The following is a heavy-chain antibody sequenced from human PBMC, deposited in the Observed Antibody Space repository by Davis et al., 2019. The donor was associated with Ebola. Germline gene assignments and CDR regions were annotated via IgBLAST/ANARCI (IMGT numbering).Heavy chain of an antibody. D-gene: IGHD3-16*01. CDR1: GFTFSVSA. V-gene: IGHV3-73*01. Sequence: GESLKISCAASGFTFSVSAMHWVRQASGKGLEWVGRIRSKANSYATAYAASVKGRFTISRDDSKNTAYLQMNSLKTEDTAVYYCSVRLLDTYYYGMDVWGQGTTVTVSS. J-gene: IGHJ6*02. CDR2: IRSKANSYAT. CDR3: SVRLLDTYYYGMDV.